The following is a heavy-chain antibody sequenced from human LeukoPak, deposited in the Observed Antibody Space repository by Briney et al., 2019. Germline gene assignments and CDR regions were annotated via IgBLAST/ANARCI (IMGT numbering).Heavy chain of an antibody. CDR2: IWYDGSNK. V-gene: IGHV3-33*01. Sequence: PGGSLRLSCAASGFTFSSYGMHWVRQAPGKGLEWVAVIWYDGSNKYYADSVKGRFTISRDNSKNTLYLQMNSLRAEDTAVYYCARVGEMATKYYYYYGMDVWGQGTTVTVS. D-gene: IGHD5-12*01. CDR3: ARVGEMATKYYYYYGMDV. CDR1: GFTFSSYG. J-gene: IGHJ6*02.